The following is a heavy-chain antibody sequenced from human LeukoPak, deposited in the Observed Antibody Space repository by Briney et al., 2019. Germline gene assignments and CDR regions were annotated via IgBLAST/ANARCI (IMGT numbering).Heavy chain of an antibody. Sequence: SETLSLTCAVSGYSISSGYYWGWIRQPPGKGLEWIGSIYHSGSTYYNPSLKSRVTISVDTSKNQFSLKLSSVTAADTAVYYCARIRGGESMGLMDVWGKGTTVTVSS. CDR2: IYHSGST. CDR3: ARIRGGESMGLMDV. J-gene: IGHJ6*03. V-gene: IGHV4-38-2*01. CDR1: GYSISSGYY. D-gene: IGHD3-10*01.